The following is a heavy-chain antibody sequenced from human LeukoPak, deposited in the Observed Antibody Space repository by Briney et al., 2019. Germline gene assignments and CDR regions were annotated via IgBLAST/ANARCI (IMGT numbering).Heavy chain of an antibody. J-gene: IGHJ5*02. Sequence: SETLSLTCAVYGGSFSGYYWSWIRQPPGKGLEWIGQITYGGKTKYNPSLKSRVTISIDTSKNQFSLKLSSVTAADTAVYYCARGGLRYFDWLLRCWFDPWGQGTLVTVSS. D-gene: IGHD3-9*01. CDR3: ARGGLRYFDWLLRCWFDP. CDR1: GGSFSGYY. CDR2: ITYGGKT. V-gene: IGHV4-34*01.